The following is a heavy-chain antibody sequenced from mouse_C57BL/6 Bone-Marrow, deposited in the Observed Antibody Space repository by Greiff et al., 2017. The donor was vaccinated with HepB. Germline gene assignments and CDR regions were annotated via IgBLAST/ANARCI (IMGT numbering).Heavy chain of an antibody. D-gene: IGHD1-1*01. CDR2: IYPRSGNT. CDR3: ARSYYGSRCFDC. CDR1: GYTFTSYG. J-gene: IGHJ2*01. V-gene: IGHV1-81*01. Sequence: VQLQQSGAELARPGASVKLSCKASGYTFTSYGISWVKQRPGQGLEWIGEIYPRSGNTNYNEKFKGKATLTADKSSSTAYMGLRSLTSEDSAVYFCARSYYGSRCFDCWGQGTTLTVSS.